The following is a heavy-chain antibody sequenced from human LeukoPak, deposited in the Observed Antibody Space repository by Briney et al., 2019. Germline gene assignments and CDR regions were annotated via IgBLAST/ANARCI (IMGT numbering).Heavy chain of an antibody. D-gene: IGHD3-22*01. CDR2: IKQDGSEK. V-gene: IGHV3-7*03. Sequence: PGGSLRLSCAASGFTFSSYWMSWVRQAPGKGLEWVANIKQDGSEKYYVGSVKGRFTISRDNAKNSLYLQMNSLRAEDTAVYYCARDRYYYDSSGDAFDIWGQGTMVTVSS. CDR1: GFTFSSYW. CDR3: ARDRYYYDSSGDAFDI. J-gene: IGHJ3*02.